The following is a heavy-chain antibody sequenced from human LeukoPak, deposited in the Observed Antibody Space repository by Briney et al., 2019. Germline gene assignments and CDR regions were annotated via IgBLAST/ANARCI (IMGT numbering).Heavy chain of an antibody. J-gene: IGHJ4*02. CDR2: IKQDETEK. Sequence: GESLRLSCTASGFTFSNFWMGWVRQAPGKGLEWVANIKQDETEKFYLGSVKGRFTISRDNAKNSLYLQMNSLRAGDTAVYYCARDKGDYDSSGSLFVFGGQGTLVTVSS. D-gene: IGHD3-16*01. CDR1: GFTFSNFW. V-gene: IGHV3-7*03. CDR3: ARDKGDYDSSGSLFVF.